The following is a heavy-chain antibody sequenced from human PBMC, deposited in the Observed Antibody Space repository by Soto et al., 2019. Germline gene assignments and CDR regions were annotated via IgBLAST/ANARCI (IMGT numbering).Heavy chain of an antibody. V-gene: IGHV3-30*18. CDR2: ISYDGSNK. J-gene: IGHJ4*02. Sequence: GGSLRLSCAASGFTFSSYGMHWVRQAPGKGLEWVAVISYDGSNKYYADSVKGRFTISRDNSKNTLYLQMNSLRAEDTAVYYCAKDRFEEVVVPPYYFDYWGQGTLVTVSS. CDR1: GFTFSSYG. CDR3: AKDRFEEVVVPPYYFDY. D-gene: IGHD3-22*01.